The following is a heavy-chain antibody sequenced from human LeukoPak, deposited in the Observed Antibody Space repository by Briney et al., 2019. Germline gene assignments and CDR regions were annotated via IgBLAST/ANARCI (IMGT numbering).Heavy chain of an antibody. J-gene: IGHJ4*02. CDR1: GGSISSGSYY. V-gene: IGHV4-61*09. CDR2: IYTSGST. D-gene: IGHD5-24*01. CDR3: ATGGDGYNGR. Sequence: PSETLSLTCTVSGGSISSGSYYWSWIRQPAGKGLEWIGHIYTSGSTNYNPSLKSRVTISVDTSKNQFSLKLSSVTAADTAVYYCATGGDGYNGRWGQGTLVTVSS.